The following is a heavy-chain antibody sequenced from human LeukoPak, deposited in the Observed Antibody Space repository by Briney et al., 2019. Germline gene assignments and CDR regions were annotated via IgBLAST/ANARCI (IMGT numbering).Heavy chain of an antibody. Sequence: SVKVSCKASGYTFTSYDIHWVRQAPGQGLEWMGRIIPIFGTANYAQKFQGRVTITTDESTSTAYMELSSLRSEDTALYYCASTGYSSGWYPFDYWGQGTLVTVSS. V-gene: IGHV1-69*05. D-gene: IGHD6-19*01. CDR3: ASTGYSSGWYPFDY. J-gene: IGHJ4*02. CDR2: IIPIFGTA. CDR1: GYTFTSYD.